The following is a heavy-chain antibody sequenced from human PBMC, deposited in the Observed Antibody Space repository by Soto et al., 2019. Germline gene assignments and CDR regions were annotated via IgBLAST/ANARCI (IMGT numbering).Heavy chain of an antibody. CDR1: GYTFTGYY. CDR2: INPNSGGT. D-gene: IGHD3-10*01. V-gene: IGHV1-2*04. CDR3: ARDSVSVYYYGSGSPTGNDAFDI. J-gene: IGHJ3*02. Sequence: GASVKVSCKASGYTFTGYYMHWVRQAPGQGLEWMGWINPNSGGTNYAQKFQGWVTMTRDTSISTAYMELSGLRSDDTAVYYCARDSVSVYYYGSGSPTGNDAFDIWGQGTMVTVS.